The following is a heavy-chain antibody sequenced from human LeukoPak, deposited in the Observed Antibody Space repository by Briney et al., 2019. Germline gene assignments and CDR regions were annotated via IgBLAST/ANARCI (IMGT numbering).Heavy chain of an antibody. D-gene: IGHD2-15*01. CDR1: GFTFSSYE. J-gene: IGHJ6*03. CDR2: ISSSGSTI. Sequence: GGSLRLSCAASGFTFSSYEMNWVRQAPGKGLEWVSYISSSGSTIYYADSVKGRFTISRDNAKNTLYLQMNSLRAEDTAVYYCARVLRYCSGGNCYSGGLGYMDVWGKGTTVTISS. CDR3: ARVLRYCSGGNCYSGGLGYMDV. V-gene: IGHV3-48*03.